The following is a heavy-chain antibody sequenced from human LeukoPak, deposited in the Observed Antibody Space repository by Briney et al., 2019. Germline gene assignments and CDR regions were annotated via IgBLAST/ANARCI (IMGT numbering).Heavy chain of an antibody. CDR2: IYYSGST. V-gene: IGHV4-59*08. J-gene: IGHJ3*02. Sequence: SEALSLTCTVSGVSIDSYHWSWIRQPPGQGREWIGYIYYSGSTNYNPSLKSRVTISVDTSNKQFSLKLTSVTAADTAVYYCARRTYYSDSSGYYVNAFDIWGQGTMVTVSS. CDR1: GVSIDSYH. CDR3: ARRTYYSDSSGYYVNAFDI. D-gene: IGHD3-22*01.